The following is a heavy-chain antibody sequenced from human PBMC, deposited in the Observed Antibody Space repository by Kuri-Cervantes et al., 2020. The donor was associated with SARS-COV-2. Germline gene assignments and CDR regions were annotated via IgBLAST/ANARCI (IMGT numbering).Heavy chain of an antibody. CDR3: AREGGIAAAGTIFDY. V-gene: IGHV3-21*01. CDR1: GFTFSSYA. J-gene: IGHJ4*02. CDR2: ISSSSSYI. Sequence: GGSLRLSCAASGFTFSSYAMHWVRQAPGKGLEWVSSISSSSSYIYYADSVKGRFTISRDNSKNTLYLQMNSLRAGDTAVYYCAREGGIAAAGTIFDYWGQGTLVTVSS. D-gene: IGHD6-13*01.